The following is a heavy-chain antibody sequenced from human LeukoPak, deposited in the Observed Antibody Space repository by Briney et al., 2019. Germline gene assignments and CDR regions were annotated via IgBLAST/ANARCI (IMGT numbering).Heavy chain of an antibody. CDR2: INPNSGGT. Sequence: ASVKVSCKASGYTFTDYYMHWVRQAPGQGLEWMGWINPNSGGTNYAQTFQGRVTMTRDTSITTAYLELSRLRSDDTAVYYCARIGYNHYFDYWGQGTLVTVSS. CDR3: ARIGYNHYFDY. V-gene: IGHV1-2*02. CDR1: GYTFTDYY. D-gene: IGHD5-24*01. J-gene: IGHJ4*02.